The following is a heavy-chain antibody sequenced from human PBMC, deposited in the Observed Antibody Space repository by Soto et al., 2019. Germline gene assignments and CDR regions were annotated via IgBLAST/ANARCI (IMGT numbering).Heavy chain of an antibody. V-gene: IGHV3-74*01. Sequence: EVQLVESGGGLVQFGGSLRLSCAVSGFTFSSYWMHWVRQVPGKGLVWVSRIKGDGTNTGYADSVKGRFTISRDNVKNTLYLQMNSLRAEDTAVYYCARGLTGYYGFDYWGQGTLVSVSS. D-gene: IGHD3-10*01. CDR1: GFTFSSYW. CDR2: IKGDGTNT. CDR3: ARGLTGYYGFDY. J-gene: IGHJ4*02.